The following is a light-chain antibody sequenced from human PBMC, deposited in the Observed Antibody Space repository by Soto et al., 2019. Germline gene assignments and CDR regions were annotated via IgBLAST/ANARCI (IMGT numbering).Light chain of an antibody. J-gene: IGKJ5*01. CDR1: RTIDNY. CDR3: QQSYNTPIT. Sequence: DIQMTQSPSSLSASLGDRVTITCRASRTIDNYLNWYQQKPGRAPELLVYATSSLQSGVPSRFTGGGSGTHFTLTISGLQPEDFETYFCQQSYNTPITFGQGTRLEIK. CDR2: ATS. V-gene: IGKV1-39*01.